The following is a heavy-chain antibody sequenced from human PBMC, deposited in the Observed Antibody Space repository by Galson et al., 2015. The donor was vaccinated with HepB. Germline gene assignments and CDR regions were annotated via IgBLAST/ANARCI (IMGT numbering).Heavy chain of an antibody. CDR1: GFAFDSYA. Sequence: SLRLSCAASGFAFDSYAMSWVRQAPGKGLEWVSFISGSGSSTYYADSVQGRFTISRDNSKNTLYLQMNSLRVEDTALYYCPKPGSWYASWFDFWGQGILVTVSS. V-gene: IGHV3-23*01. CDR2: ISGSGSST. CDR3: PKPGSWYASWFDF. J-gene: IGHJ5*01. D-gene: IGHD6-13*01.